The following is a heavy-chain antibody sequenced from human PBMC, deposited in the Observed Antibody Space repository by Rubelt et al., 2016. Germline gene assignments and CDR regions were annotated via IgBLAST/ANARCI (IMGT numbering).Heavy chain of an antibody. V-gene: IGHV1-2*02. Sequence: QVQLVQSGAEVKKPGASVKVSCKASGYTFTGYYMHWVRQAPGQGLEWMGWINPNSGGTNYGQKFQGRVTMTRDTSVGTAYMELSRLKSDDTAVYYWARGNSGYGYGLDYWGQGTLLTGSS. CDR2: INPNSGGT. D-gene: IGHD5-12*01. CDR3: ARGNSGYGYGLDY. CDR1: GYTFTGYY. J-gene: IGHJ4*02.